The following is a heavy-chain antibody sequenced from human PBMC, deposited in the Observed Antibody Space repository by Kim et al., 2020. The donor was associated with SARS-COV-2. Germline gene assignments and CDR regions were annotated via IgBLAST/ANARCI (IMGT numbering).Heavy chain of an antibody. J-gene: IGHJ3*02. CDR3: AKDSRADYGDSTGGAFDM. Sequence: GGSLRLSCAASGFTFGDYAMHWVRQAPGKGLEWVAGISWNSGSIGYADSVKGRFTISRDNAKNSLYLQMNSLRAEDTALYYCAKDSRADYGDSTGGAFDMWGQGTMVTVSS. CDR1: GFTFGDYA. CDR2: ISWNSGSI. D-gene: IGHD4-17*01. V-gene: IGHV3-9*01.